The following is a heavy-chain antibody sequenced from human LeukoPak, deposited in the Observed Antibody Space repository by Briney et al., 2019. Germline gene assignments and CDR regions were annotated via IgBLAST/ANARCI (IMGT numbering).Heavy chain of an antibody. CDR3: ARDEHSSSSFLRRSWFY. D-gene: IGHD6-6*01. CDR2: ISAYNGNT. J-gene: IGHJ4*02. CDR1: GYTFTSYG. Sequence: ASVKVSCKASGYTFTSYGISWVRQAPGQGLEWMGWISAYNGNTNYAQKLQGRVTMTTDTSTSTAYMELRSLRSDDTAVYYCARDEHSSSSFLRRSWFYWGQGTLVTVSS. V-gene: IGHV1-18*01.